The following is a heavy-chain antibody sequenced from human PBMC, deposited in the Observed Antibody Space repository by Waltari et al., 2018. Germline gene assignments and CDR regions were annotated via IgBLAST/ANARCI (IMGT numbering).Heavy chain of an antibody. CDR2: INHSGRT. V-gene: IGHV4-34*01. D-gene: IGHD3-16*02. CDR3: ATRGDYDYVWGSYRSEWFDP. J-gene: IGHJ5*02. Sequence: QVQLQQWGAGLLKPSETLSLTCAVYGGSFSGYYWSWIRQPPGKGLEWIGEINHSGRTNYNPSLKSRVTIAVETSKNQFSLKLSSVTAADTAVYYCATRGDYDYVWGSYRSEWFDPWGQGTLVTVSS. CDR1: GGSFSGYY.